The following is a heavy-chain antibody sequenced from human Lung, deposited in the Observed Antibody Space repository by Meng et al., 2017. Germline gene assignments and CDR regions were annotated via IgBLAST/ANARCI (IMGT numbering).Heavy chain of an antibody. J-gene: IGHJ4*02. V-gene: IGHV1-3*04. CDR3: ARDERGGPYYFDY. Sequence: QVQLVQSGAEVKKPGASVKVSCQASGYSFTTYGMHWLRQAPGQRLEWMGWINTDNGDTHYSQKFQGRVTITRDTSARTAYMEPSSLRSEDTAVYFCARDERGGPYYFDYWGQGTLVTVSS. CDR1: GYSFTTYG. CDR2: INTDNGDT.